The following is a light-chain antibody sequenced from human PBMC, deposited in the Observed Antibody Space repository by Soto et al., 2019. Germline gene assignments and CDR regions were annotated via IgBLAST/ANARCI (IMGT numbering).Light chain of an antibody. Sequence: DIQMTQSPSTLSASVGDRVTITCRASQSVSGWLAWYQQKPGKAPKLLIYDASTLESGVPSRFSGSGSGTEFTLTIDSLHPDDSATYYCQQYNYLWAFGQGTKVDIK. J-gene: IGKJ1*01. CDR1: QSVSGW. CDR3: QQYNYLWA. CDR2: DAS. V-gene: IGKV1-5*01.